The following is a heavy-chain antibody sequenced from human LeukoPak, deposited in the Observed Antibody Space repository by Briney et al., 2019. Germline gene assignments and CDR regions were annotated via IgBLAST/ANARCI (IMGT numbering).Heavy chain of an antibody. CDR3: ASRSIAAAGWYYFDY. D-gene: IGHD6-13*01. Sequence: PSETLSLTCTVSGGSISSGSYYWSWIRQPAGKGLEWIGRIYTSGSTNYNPSLKSRVTISVDTSKNQFSLKLSSVTAADTAVYYCASRSIAAAGWYYFDYWGQGTLVTVSS. CDR2: IYTSGST. J-gene: IGHJ4*02. V-gene: IGHV4-61*02. CDR1: GGSISSGSYY.